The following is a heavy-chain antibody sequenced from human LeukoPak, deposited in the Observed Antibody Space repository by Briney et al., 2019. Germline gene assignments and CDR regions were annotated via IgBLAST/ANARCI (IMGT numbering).Heavy chain of an antibody. V-gene: IGHV3-30-3*01. CDR2: ISYDGSNK. Sequence: GGSLRLSCAASGFTFSSYAMHWVRQAPGKGLEWVAVISYDGSNKYYADSVKGRFTISRDNSKNTLYLQMNSLRAEDTAVYYCAREKRWLRFGPPPAVVGIFDSWARGPLAPASS. CDR1: GFTFSSYA. CDR3: AREKRWLRFGPPPAVVGIFDS. D-gene: IGHD5-12*01. J-gene: IGHJ4*02.